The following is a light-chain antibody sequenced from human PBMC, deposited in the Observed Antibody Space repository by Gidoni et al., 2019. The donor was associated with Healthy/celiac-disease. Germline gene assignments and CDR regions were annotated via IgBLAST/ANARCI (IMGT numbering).Light chain of an antibody. CDR2: AAS. J-gene: IGKJ2*01. CDR1: QSISSY. CDR3: QQSYSTPVT. Sequence: DIQMTQSPSSLSASVGDRVTITCRASQSISSYLNWYQQKPGEAPKLLIYAASSLQSGVPSRFSGSGSATDFTPTISSLQPADVATYYCQQSYSTPVTFGQGTKLEIK. V-gene: IGKV1-39*01.